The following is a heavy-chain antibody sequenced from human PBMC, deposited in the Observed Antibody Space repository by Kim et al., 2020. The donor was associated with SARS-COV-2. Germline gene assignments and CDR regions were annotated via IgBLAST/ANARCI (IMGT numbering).Heavy chain of an antibody. CDR1: GGSFSGYY. CDR3: ARSHPGIPHHDALYYYYGMDL. Sequence: SETLSLTCAVYGGSFSGYYWSWIRQPPGKGLEWIGEINHSGSTNYNPSLKSRVTISVDTTKNQCYLKLSSVTAADTAVYYCARSHPGIPHHDALYYYYGMDLWGQGTTVTVSS. J-gene: IGHJ6*02. CDR2: INHSGST. V-gene: IGHV4-34*01. D-gene: IGHD3-10*01.